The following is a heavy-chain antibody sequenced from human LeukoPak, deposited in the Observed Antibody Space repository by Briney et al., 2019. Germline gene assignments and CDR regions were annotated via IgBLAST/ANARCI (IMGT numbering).Heavy chain of an antibody. Sequence: GASVKVSCKASGYTFTSYGISWVRQAPGQGLEWMGWISAYNGNTNYAQKLQGRVTMTTDTSTSTAYMELSSLRSEDTAVYYCASMISSGWYYYYYYGMDVWGQGTTVTVSS. CDR1: GYTFTSYG. CDR2: ISAYNGNT. CDR3: ASMISSGWYYYYYYGMDV. J-gene: IGHJ6*02. D-gene: IGHD6-19*01. V-gene: IGHV1-18*01.